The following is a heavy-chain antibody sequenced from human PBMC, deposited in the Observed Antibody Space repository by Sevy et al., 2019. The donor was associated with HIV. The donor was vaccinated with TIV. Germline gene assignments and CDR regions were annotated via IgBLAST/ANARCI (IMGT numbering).Heavy chain of an antibody. J-gene: IGHJ3*02. Sequence: ASVKVSCKASGYTFTVYYMHWVRQAPGQGLEWMGWINPNSGGTSYAQKFQGRVSMTRATSISTPYMELSRLRSDDTDVYYCARAVTGSGSYYLDAFDIWGKGTMVTVSS. CDR2: INPNSGGT. CDR1: GYTFTVYY. D-gene: IGHD3-10*01. V-gene: IGHV1-2*02. CDR3: ARAVTGSGSYYLDAFDI.